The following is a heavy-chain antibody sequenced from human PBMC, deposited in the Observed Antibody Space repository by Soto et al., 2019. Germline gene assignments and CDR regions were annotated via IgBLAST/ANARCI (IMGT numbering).Heavy chain of an antibody. CDR2: ISYDGSNK. CDR1: GFTFSSYA. D-gene: IGHD2-15*01. CDR3: ARDLVRCDY. Sequence: QVQLVESGGGVVQPGRSLRLSCAASGFTFSSYAMHWVRQAPGKGLEWVAVISYDGSNKYYADSVKGRFTISRDNSKNTLYLQMNSLRAEDTAVYYCARDLVRCDYWGQGTLVTVSS. V-gene: IGHV3-30-3*01. J-gene: IGHJ4*02.